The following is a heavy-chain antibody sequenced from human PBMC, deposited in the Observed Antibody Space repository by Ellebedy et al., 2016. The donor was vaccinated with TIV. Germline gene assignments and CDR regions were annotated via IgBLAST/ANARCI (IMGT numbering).Heavy chain of an antibody. CDR2: IYSGGST. V-gene: IGHV3-53*01. CDR1: GFTVSSNY. Sequence: PGGSLRLSCAASGFTVSSNYMSWVRQAPGKGLEWVAVIYSGGSTYYRDSVKGRFTICRDKSKNTLNLQMTSLRADDTAVYYCARHEYRIRYFDLWGRGTLVSASS. J-gene: IGHJ2*01. D-gene: IGHD6-6*01. CDR3: ARHEYRIRYFDL.